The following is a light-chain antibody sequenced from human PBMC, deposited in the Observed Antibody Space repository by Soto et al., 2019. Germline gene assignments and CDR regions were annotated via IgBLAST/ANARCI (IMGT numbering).Light chain of an antibody. CDR2: EVS. CDR3: TSYTGSITYV. CDR1: SSDVGGYNY. J-gene: IGLJ1*01. V-gene: IGLV2-14*01. Sequence: QSALTHPSSASGSPVQSITISCTGTSSDVGGYNYVSWYQQHPGKAPKRMIYEVSNRPSGVSNRFSGSKSGNTASLTMSGLQAEDEADYYCTSYTGSITYVFGNEAKVTVL.